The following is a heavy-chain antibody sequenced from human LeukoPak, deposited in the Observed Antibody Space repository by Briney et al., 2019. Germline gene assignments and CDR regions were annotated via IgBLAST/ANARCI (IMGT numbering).Heavy chain of an antibody. J-gene: IGHJ3*02. CDR2: ISAYNGNT. Sequence: GASVKVSCKASGYTFTSYGISWVRQAPGQGREWMGWISAYNGNTNYAQKLQGRVTMTTGTSTSTAYMELRSLRSEDTAVYYCARVCGGDCATDAVDAFDIWGQGTMVTVSS. CDR3: ARVCGGDCATDAVDAFDI. CDR1: GYTFTSYG. D-gene: IGHD2-21*01. V-gene: IGHV1-18*01.